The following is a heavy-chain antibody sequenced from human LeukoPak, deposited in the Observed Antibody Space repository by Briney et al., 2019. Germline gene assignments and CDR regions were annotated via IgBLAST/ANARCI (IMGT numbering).Heavy chain of an antibody. V-gene: IGHV4-59*11. CDR3: ARASTDITIFEFSVREPGYYFDY. D-gene: IGHD3-3*01. Sequence: PSETLSLTCTVSGGSISSHYWSWIRQPPGKGLEWIGYIYYSGSTNYNPSLKSRVTISVDTSKNQFSLKLSSVTAADTAVYYCARASTDITIFEFSVREPGYYFDYWGQGTLVTVSS. J-gene: IGHJ4*02. CDR2: IYYSGST. CDR1: GGSISSHY.